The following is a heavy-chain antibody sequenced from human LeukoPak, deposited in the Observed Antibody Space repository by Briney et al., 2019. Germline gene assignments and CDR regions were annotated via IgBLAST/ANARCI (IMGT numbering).Heavy chain of an antibody. CDR3: ARGYCSGGSCYNNWFDP. CDR1: GYTFTGYY. D-gene: IGHD2-15*01. J-gene: IGHJ5*02. Sequence: ASVTVSFKASGYTFTGYYMHWVRQAPGQGLEWMGWINPNSGGTNYAQKFQGWVTITMDTSISTAYMELSRLRSDDTAVYYCARGYCSGGSCYNNWFDPWGQGTLVTVSS. CDR2: INPNSGGT. V-gene: IGHV1-2*04.